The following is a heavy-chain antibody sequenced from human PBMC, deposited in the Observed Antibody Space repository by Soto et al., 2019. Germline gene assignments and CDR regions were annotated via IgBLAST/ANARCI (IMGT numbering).Heavy chain of an antibody. Sequence: QVQLVQSGAEVKTPGASVKVSCKASGYTFPSYGISWVRQAPGQGLEWMGWISAYTGNTNYAQKLQGRVTMTTDTSTSTAYMEMRSLRSDDTAVEYWAREPGFRSDDWGQGTLVTVSS. J-gene: IGHJ4*02. CDR3: AREPGFRSDD. D-gene: IGHD3-9*01. CDR1: GYTFPSYG. CDR2: ISAYTGNT. V-gene: IGHV1-18*01.